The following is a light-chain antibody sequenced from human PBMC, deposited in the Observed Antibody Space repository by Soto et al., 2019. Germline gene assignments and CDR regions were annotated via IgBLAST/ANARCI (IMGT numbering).Light chain of an antibody. CDR1: SGHRNNA. J-gene: IGLJ2*01. V-gene: IGLV4-69*01. CDR2: LNSDGSH. Sequence: QLVLTQSPSASASLGASVKLTCTLRSGHRNNAIAWHQQQSEKGPRYLMKLNSDGSHSKGDGIPDRFSGSSSGAERYLTISSLQSEDEADYYCQTWGSGIVVFGGGTKRTVL. CDR3: QTWGSGIVV.